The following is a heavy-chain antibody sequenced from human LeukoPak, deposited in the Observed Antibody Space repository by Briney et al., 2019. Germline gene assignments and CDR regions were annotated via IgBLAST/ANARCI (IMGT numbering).Heavy chain of an antibody. Sequence: SETLSLTCTVSGGSISSSSYYWGWIRQPPGKGLEWIGSIYYSGSTYYNPSLKSRVTISVDTSKNQFSLKLSSVTAADTAVYYCARDLIGYCSSTSCSRHFDYWGQGTLVTVSS. CDR2: IYYSGST. D-gene: IGHD2-2*01. CDR3: ARDLIGYCSSTSCSRHFDY. CDR1: GGSISSSSYY. J-gene: IGHJ4*02. V-gene: IGHV4-39*02.